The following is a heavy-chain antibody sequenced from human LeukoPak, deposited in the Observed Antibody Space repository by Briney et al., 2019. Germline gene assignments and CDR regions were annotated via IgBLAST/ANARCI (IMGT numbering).Heavy chain of an antibody. CDR1: GYTFTSYG. Sequence: GASVKVSCKASGYTFTSYGISWVRQAPGQGLEWMGWISAYNGNTNYAQKLQGRVTMTRDTSISTAYMELSRLRSDDTAVYYCARVPIPPPNPIIVGAIYFDYWGQGTLVTVSS. D-gene: IGHD1-26*01. CDR3: ARVPIPPPNPIIVGAIYFDY. CDR2: ISAYNGNT. V-gene: IGHV1-18*01. J-gene: IGHJ4*02.